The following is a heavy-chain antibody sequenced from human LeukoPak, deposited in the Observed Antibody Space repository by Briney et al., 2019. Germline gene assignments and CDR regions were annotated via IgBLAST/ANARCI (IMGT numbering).Heavy chain of an antibody. V-gene: IGHV1-2*02. D-gene: IGHD4-17*01. CDR1: GYTFTGYY. CDR2: INPNSGGT. J-gene: IGHJ5*02. CDR3: ARVPNDYGDSNWFDP. Sequence: AASVTVSCTASGYTFTGYYMHWVRQAPGQGVEWMGWINPNSGGTNYAQKFQGRVTITRDTSISTAYIELSRLRSDDTAVYYCARVPNDYGDSNWFDPWGQGTLVTVSS.